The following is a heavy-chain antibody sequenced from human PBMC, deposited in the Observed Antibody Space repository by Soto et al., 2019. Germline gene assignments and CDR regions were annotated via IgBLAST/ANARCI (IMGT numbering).Heavy chain of an antibody. J-gene: IGHJ5*02. V-gene: IGHV4-4*02. CDR2: IYHSVTT. D-gene: IGHD2-21*02. CDR1: GGSISSDDW. Sequence: HVQLQESGPGLVKPSGTLSLTGAVSGGSISSDDWWTWVRQTPWEGLAWIGEIYHSVTTNYNPSLMSRLTIAVDKAKSQFSLRLDSVTAADTAVYYCARSDCYGVCRGKWLDPWGQGILVTVSS. CDR3: ARSDCYGVCRGKWLDP.